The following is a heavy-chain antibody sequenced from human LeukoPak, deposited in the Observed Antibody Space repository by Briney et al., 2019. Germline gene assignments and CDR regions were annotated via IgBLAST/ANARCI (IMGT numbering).Heavy chain of an antibody. D-gene: IGHD5-18*01. Sequence: GSLRLSCAASGFTFSSYSMNWVRQAPGKGLEWVSSISSSSSYIYYADSVKGRFTISRDNAKNSLYLQMNSLRAEDTAVYYCARVRIQLWLTDYWGQGTLVTVSS. V-gene: IGHV3-21*01. CDR3: ARVRIQLWLTDY. CDR1: GFTFSSYS. J-gene: IGHJ4*02. CDR2: ISSSSSYI.